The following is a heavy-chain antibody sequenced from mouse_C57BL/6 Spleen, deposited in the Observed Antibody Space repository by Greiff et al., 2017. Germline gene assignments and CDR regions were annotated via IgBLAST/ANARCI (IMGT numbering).Heavy chain of an antibody. CDR2: IRNKANNHAT. D-gene: IGHD2-1*01. J-gene: IGHJ4*01. Sequence: EVKVVASGGGLVQPGGSMKLSCAASGFTFSDAWMDWVRQSPEKGLEWVAEIRNKANNHATYYAESVKGRFTISRDDSKSSVYLQMNSLRAEDTGIYYCTPLYYGNYYYAMDYWGQGTSVTVSS. CDR3: TPLYYGNYYYAMDY. CDR1: GFTFSDAW. V-gene: IGHV6-6*01.